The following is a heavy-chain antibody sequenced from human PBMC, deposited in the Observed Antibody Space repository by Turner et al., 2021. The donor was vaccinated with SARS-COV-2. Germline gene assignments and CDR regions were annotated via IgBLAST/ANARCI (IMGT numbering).Heavy chain of an antibody. D-gene: IGHD2-2*01. CDR3: AVVAAAKTRGYYYGMDV. Sequence: QVQPVQSGAEVKKPGDSVKVSCKASRKTFTGYYMPWVRQATGKGFEWMGWINPNSGGTNYAQKFQGRVTMTRDTSISTAYMELSRLRSDDTAVYYCAVVAAAKTRGYYYGMDVWGQGTTVTVSS. CDR2: INPNSGGT. CDR1: RKTFTGYY. J-gene: IGHJ6*02. V-gene: IGHV1-2*02.